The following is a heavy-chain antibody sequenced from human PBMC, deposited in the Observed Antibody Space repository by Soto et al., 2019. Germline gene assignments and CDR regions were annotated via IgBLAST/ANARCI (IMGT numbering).Heavy chain of an antibody. CDR3: ASAYYYDSSGTPQYYFAY. J-gene: IGHJ4*02. D-gene: IGHD3-22*01. CDR1: GYTFTSYD. CDR2: MNPNSGNT. Sequence: QVQLVQSGAEVKKPGASVKVSCKASGYTFTSYDINWVRQATGQGLEWMGWMNPNSGNTGYAQKFQGRVTMTRNISKRTAYMALRSLRSEDTAVYYCASAYYYDSSGTPQYYFAYWGQGTLVAVGS. V-gene: IGHV1-8*01.